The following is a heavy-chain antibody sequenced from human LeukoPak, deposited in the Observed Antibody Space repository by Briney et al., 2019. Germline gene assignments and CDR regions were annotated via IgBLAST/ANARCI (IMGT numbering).Heavy chain of an antibody. CDR3: VRRRWGYHYYFDY. J-gene: IGHJ4*02. D-gene: IGHD2-21*01. CDR2: IYYSGST. V-gene: IGHV4-39*01. Sequence: SETLSLTCTVSGASISSSDHYWGWIRQPPGKGLEWIGSIYYSGSTYYNPSLKSRVTISVDTSKNQFSLKLSSVTAADTAVYYCVRRRWGYHYYFDYWGQGTLVTVSS. CDR1: GASISSSDHY.